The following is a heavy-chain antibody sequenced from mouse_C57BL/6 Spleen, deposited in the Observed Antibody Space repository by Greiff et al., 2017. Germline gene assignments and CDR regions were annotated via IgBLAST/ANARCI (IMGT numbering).Heavy chain of an antibody. D-gene: IGHD2-4*01. CDR1: GYTFTEYT. J-gene: IGHJ3*01. CDR3: AREGYDCDRRFAY. CDR2: VYPGSGSI. Sequence: VQLKQSGAELVKPGASVKLSCKASGYTFTEYTIHWVKQRSGQGLEWIGWVYPGSGSIKYNEKFKDKATWTADKSSSTFYMELSRLTSEDSAVYFCAREGYDCDRRFAYWGQGTLVTVSA. V-gene: IGHV1-62-2*01.